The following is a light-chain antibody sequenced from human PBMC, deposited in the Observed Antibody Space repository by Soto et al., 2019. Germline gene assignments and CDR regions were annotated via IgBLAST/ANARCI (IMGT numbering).Light chain of an antibody. CDR2: QVS. CDR3: IQFSHFPRT. J-gene: IGKJ1*01. Sequence: VLTQSPISSPVTLGQPASISCRSSQSLVYSDGNTYLSWLQQRPGQPPRLLIYQVSNRFSGVPDIFSGSGAGTDFTLKISRVDAEDVGVYSCIQFSHFPRTFGQGTKVEIK. V-gene: IGKV2-24*01. CDR1: QSLVYSDGNTY.